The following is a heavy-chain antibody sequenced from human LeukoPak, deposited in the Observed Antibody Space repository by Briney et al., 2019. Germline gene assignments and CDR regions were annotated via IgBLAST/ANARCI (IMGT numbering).Heavy chain of an antibody. D-gene: IGHD2-2*01. J-gene: IGHJ5*02. V-gene: IGHV3-9*01. CDR2: ISWNGNTL. Sequence: PGRSLRLSCAVSGFTFDDYAMHWVRRAPGKGLEWVSGISWNGNTLGYADSVKGRFTISRDNAKNSLYLQMNSLRPEDTAFYYCAKGNVAVSENNWFDPWGQGTRVTVSS. CDR1: GFTFDDYA. CDR3: AKGNVAVSENNWFDP.